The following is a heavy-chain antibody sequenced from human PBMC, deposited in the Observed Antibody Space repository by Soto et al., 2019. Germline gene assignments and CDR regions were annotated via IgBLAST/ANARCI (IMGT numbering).Heavy chain of an antibody. Sequence: QVQLVQSGAEVKKPGASVKVSCRASGYTFTSYDINWVRQATGQGLEWMGWMNPNSGNTGYAQKFQGRVTMTRNTSISTAYMEPSSLRSEDTAVYYCARGPTWAGNVDYWGQGTLVTVSS. D-gene: IGHD1-1*01. V-gene: IGHV1-8*01. J-gene: IGHJ4*02. CDR3: ARGPTWAGNVDY. CDR2: MNPNSGNT. CDR1: GYTFTSYD.